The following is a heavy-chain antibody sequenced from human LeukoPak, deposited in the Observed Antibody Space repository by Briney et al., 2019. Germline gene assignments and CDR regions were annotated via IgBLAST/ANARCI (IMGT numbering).Heavy chain of an antibody. J-gene: IGHJ3*02. CDR2: INWNGGST. V-gene: IGHV3-20*04. CDR3: ARDRESTVADAFDI. D-gene: IGHD4-23*01. Sequence: GGSLRLSCAASGFTFDDYGMSWVRQAPGKGLEWVSGINWNGGSTGYADSVKGRFTISRDNAKNSLYLQMNSLRAEDTALYYCARDRESTVADAFDIWGQGTMVTVSS. CDR1: GFTFDDYG.